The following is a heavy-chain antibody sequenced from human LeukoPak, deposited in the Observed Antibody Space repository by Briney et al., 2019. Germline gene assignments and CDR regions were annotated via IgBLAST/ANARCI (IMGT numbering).Heavy chain of an antibody. D-gene: IGHD6-13*01. CDR1: GGSISSGGYY. Sequence: SQTLSLTCTVSGGSISSGGYYWSWIRQHPGKGLEWIGYIYYSGSTYYNPSLKSRVTISVDTSKNQFSLKLSSVTAADTAVYYCARSAFRAQPHDAFDIWGQGTMVTVSS. CDR3: ARSAFRAQPHDAFDI. J-gene: IGHJ3*02. CDR2: IYYSGST. V-gene: IGHV4-31*03.